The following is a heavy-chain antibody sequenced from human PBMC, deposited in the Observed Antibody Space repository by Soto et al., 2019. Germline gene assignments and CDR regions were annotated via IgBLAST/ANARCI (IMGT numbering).Heavy chain of an antibody. D-gene: IGHD3-3*01. CDR1: GFTFSSYA. J-gene: IGHJ4*02. CDR3: AKSVESQHYYDFWSGYFSTSYYFDY. V-gene: IGHV3-23*01. Sequence: EVQLLESGGGLVQPGGSLRLSCAASGFTFSSYAMSWVRQAPGKGLEWVSAISGSGGSTYYADSVKGRFTISRDNSKNTLYLQMNSLRAEDTAVYYCAKSVESQHYYDFWSGYFSTSYYFDYWGQGTLVTVSS. CDR2: ISGSGGST.